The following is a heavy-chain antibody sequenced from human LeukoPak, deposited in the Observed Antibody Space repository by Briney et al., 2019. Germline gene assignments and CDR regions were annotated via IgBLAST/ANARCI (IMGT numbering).Heavy chain of an antibody. CDR3: AKAPGTYYYGSGSPYYYYYMDV. V-gene: IGHV3-23*01. J-gene: IGHJ6*03. D-gene: IGHD3-10*01. Sequence: GGSLRLSCAASGFTFSSYAMNRVRQAPGKGLEWVSTISGGGDRTYYAGSVKGRFTISRDNSKNTLYLQMNSLRAEDAAVYYCAKAPGTYYYGSGSPYYYYYMDVWGKGTTVTVSS. CDR2: ISGGGDRT. CDR1: GFTFSSYA.